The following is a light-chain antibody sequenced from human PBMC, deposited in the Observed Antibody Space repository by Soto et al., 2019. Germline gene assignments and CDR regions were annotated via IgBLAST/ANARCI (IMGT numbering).Light chain of an antibody. CDR2: TNI. Sequence: QSVLTQPPSVSGAPGQRVTISCTGSGSNIGAGYDVHWYQHLPGTAPKLLIYTNINRPSGVPDRFSASKSGTSASLAITGLQAGDEADYYCQSYDSSLSGVVFGGGTKLTDL. CDR3: QSYDSSLSGVV. V-gene: IGLV1-40*01. CDR1: GSNIGAGYD. J-gene: IGLJ2*01.